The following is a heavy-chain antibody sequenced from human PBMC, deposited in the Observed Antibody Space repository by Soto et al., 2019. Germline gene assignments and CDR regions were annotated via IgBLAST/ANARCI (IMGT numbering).Heavy chain of an antibody. Sequence: XGSLRLSCAACGCTFGSSWMDWVRQAPGKGLEWVANINPDGGEKHYVGSVEGRFTISRDNAKNSLYLQMSSLTAEDSALYYCSRSLDYWGQGTRVTVSS. V-gene: IGHV3-7*01. CDR1: GCTFGSSW. J-gene: IGHJ4*02. CDR3: SRSLDY. CDR2: INPDGGEK.